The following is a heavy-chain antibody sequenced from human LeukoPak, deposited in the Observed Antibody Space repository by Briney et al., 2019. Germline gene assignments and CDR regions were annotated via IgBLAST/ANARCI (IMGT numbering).Heavy chain of an antibody. CDR3: ARPRIAVAGNDAFDI. V-gene: IGHV3-7*01. D-gene: IGHD6-19*01. CDR1: GFIFSSYW. J-gene: IGHJ3*02. CDR2: IKQDGSEK. Sequence: RPGGSLRLSCAASGFIFSSYWMSWVRQAPGKGLEWVANIKQDGSEKYYVDSVKGRFTISRDNAKNSLYLQMNSLRAEDTAVYYCARPRIAVAGNDAFDIWGQGTMVTVSS.